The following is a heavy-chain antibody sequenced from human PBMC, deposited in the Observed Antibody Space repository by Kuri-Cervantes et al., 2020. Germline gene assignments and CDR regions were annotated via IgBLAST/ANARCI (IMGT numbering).Heavy chain of an antibody. CDR1: GFTFCSYW. CDR3: ARIPTYYDFWSVTTLYYYYMDV. D-gene: IGHD3-3*01. V-gene: IGHV3-74*01. J-gene: IGHJ6*03. Sequence: GESLKTCWAASGFTFCSYWMHWVRQAPGKGLVWVSRINSDGSSTSYADSVKGRVTISRDNAKNPLYLQMNSLRAEDTAVYYCARIPTYYDFWSVTTLYYYYMDVWGKGTTVTVSS. CDR2: INSDGSST.